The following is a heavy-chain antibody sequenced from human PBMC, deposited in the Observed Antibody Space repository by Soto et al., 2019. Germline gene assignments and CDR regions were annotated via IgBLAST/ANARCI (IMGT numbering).Heavy chain of an antibody. V-gene: IGHV1-3*01. Sequence: ASVKVSCKASGYTFTRYAMHWVRQAPGQSLEWLGWINAVNGDTAYSQNFQGRVTITRDTSASAAYMELSSLRSEDTAMYYCTRDPRIGYYDYWGQGTLVTVSS. D-gene: IGHD3-3*01. CDR3: TRDPRIGYYDY. CDR1: GYTFTRYA. J-gene: IGHJ4*02. CDR2: INAVNGDT.